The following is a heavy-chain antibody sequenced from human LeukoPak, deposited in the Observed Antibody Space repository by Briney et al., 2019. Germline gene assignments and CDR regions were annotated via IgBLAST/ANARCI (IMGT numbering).Heavy chain of an antibody. CDR1: GFPFVKSW. V-gene: IGHV3-74*03. CDR2: IHNDGSGT. D-gene: IGHD2-2*01. J-gene: IGHJ4*02. Sequence: GGSLRLSCVASGFPFVKSWMHWVRQAPGKGLVWISRIHNDGSGTTYADSVKGRFTISRDNAKNTVFLQMNSLTVEDTATYYCVKDQNYQLRLWGQGILVTVSS. CDR3: VKDQNYQLRL.